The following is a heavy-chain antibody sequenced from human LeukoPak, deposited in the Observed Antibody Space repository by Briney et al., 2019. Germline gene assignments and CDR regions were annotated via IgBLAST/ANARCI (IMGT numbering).Heavy chain of an antibody. J-gene: IGHJ5*02. CDR3: ARDDYGSGSYYNSFDP. V-gene: IGHV3-33*01. Sequence: GRSLRLSCAASGFTFSSYGMHWVRQAPGKGLEWVAVIWYDGSNKYYADSVKGRFTISRDNSKNTLYLQMNSLRAEDTAVYYCARDDYGSGSYYNSFDPWGQGTLVTVSS. D-gene: IGHD3-10*01. CDR2: IWYDGSNK. CDR1: GFTFSSYG.